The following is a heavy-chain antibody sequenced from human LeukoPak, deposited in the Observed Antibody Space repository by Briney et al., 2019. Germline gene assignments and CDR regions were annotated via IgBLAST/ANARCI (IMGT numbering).Heavy chain of an antibody. CDR3: ARQYSRSSFDY. V-gene: IGHV5-51*01. Sequence: GESLKISCKGSGFSFTSQWIGWVRQMPGKGLEWMGTIYPGDSDTRYSPSFQGQVTISADKSISTAYLQWSSLKASDSAMYYCARQYSRSSFDYWGQGTLVTVSS. CDR2: IYPGDSDT. J-gene: IGHJ4*02. D-gene: IGHD6-6*01. CDR1: GFSFTSQW.